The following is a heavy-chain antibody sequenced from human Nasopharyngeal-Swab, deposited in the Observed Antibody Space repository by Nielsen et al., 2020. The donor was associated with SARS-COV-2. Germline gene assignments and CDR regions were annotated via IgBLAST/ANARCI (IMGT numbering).Heavy chain of an antibody. CDR2: VYTSGST. Sequence: SETLSLTCIVSGGSISGYFLSWIRQPPGAGLEWIGLVYTSGSTNYNPSLKSRVTISIDMSKNQFSLELRSVTAADTAFYYCARSGTTKYGLDVWGQGTTVIVSS. CDR1: GGSISGYF. D-gene: IGHD1-1*01. V-gene: IGHV4-4*07. J-gene: IGHJ6*01. CDR3: ARSGTTKYGLDV.